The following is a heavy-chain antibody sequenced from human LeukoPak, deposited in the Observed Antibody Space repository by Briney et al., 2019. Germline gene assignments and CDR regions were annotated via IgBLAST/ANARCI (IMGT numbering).Heavy chain of an antibody. CDR1: GGSFSGYY. D-gene: IGHD3-16*02. J-gene: IGHJ4*02. V-gene: IGHV4-34*01. CDR3: ARGSRDYDYVWGSYRHEYYFDY. CDR2: INHSGST. Sequence: SETLSLTCAVYGGSFSGYYWSWIRQPPGKGLEWIGEINHSGSTNYNPSLKSRVTISVDTSKNQFSLKLSSVTAADTAVYYCARGSRDYDYVWGSYRHEYYFDYWGQGTLVTVSS.